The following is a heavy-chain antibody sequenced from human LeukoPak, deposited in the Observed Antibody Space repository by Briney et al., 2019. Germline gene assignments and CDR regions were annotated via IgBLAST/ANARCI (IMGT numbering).Heavy chain of an antibody. V-gene: IGHV4-39*01. CDR1: GVSISSRNPW. CDR3: ARRIVPRGGNWFEP. Sequence: SETLSLTCTVSGVSISSRNPWWDWIRQSPGKGLEWIGAIHVNGSTDYNSSLKSRVTLFIDTSRNQFSLRLTSVTATDTAVYFCARRIVPRGGNWFEPWGQGTLVTVSS. CDR2: IHVNGST. D-gene: IGHD3-16*02. J-gene: IGHJ5*02.